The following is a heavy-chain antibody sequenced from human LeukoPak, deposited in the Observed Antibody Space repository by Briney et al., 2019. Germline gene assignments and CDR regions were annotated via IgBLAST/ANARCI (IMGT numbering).Heavy chain of an antibody. J-gene: IGHJ4*02. V-gene: IGHV1-69*13. CDR2: IIPIFGTA. CDR3: ARDRRHGDYDGY. CDR1: GGTFSSYA. D-gene: IGHD4-17*01. Sequence: ASVKVSCKASGGTFSSYAISWVRQAPGQGLEWMGGIIPIFGTANYAQKFQGRVTITADESTSTAYMELSSLRSEDTAVYYCARDRRHGDYDGYWGQGTLVTVSS.